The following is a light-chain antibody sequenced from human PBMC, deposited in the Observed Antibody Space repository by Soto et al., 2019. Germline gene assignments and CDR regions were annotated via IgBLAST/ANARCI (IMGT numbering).Light chain of an antibody. V-gene: IGLV7-43*01. Sequence: QAVVTQEPSLTVSPGGTVTLTCASSTGAVTSGYYPNWFQQKPGQAPRALICSTSNKHSWTPARFSGSLLGGKAALTLSGVQPEDEAEYYCLLYYGGAVFGGGTKLTVL. CDR3: LLYYGGAV. J-gene: IGLJ2*01. CDR2: STS. CDR1: TGAVTSGYY.